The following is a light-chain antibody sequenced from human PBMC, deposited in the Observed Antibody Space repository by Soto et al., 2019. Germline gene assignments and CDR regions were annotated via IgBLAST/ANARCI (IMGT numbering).Light chain of an antibody. CDR1: SSNIGAGHD. Sequence: QSVLTQPPSVSGAPGQRVTIPCTGSSSNIGAGHDVHWYQQLPGTAPKLLIYGNSNRPSGVPDRVSGSKSGSSASLAIAGLQAEDEADYFCQSYDSRLSAYVFGTGTKLTVL. CDR2: GNS. V-gene: IGLV1-40*01. CDR3: QSYDSRLSAYV. J-gene: IGLJ1*01.